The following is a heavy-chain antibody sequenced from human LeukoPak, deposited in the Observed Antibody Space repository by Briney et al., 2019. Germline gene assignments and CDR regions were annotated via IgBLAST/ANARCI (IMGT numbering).Heavy chain of an antibody. D-gene: IGHD5-24*01. J-gene: IGHJ6*03. V-gene: IGHV4-59*12. CDR3: ATVSRVAVGWHKKKYYYYYMDV. CDR2: IYHTGSS. CDR1: GGSISPYY. Sequence: SETLSLTCTVSGGSISPYYWSWIRQAPGKGLEWIGYIYHTGSSSYNPSLKSRVTMLIDTSKNQFSLKLNSLTAADTAVYYCATVSRVAVGWHKKKYYYYYMDVWGKGTTVTVSS.